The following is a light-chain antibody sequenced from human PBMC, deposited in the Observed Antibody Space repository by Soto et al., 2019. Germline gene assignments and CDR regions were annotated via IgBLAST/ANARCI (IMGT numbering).Light chain of an antibody. V-gene: IGLV2-8*01. CDR2: EVT. CDR3: SSYAGRDIWV. J-gene: IGLJ3*02. Sequence: QSALTQPPSASGSRGQSVTISCTGTSVDINYVSWFQQHPGKAPKLIICEVTKRPSGVPDRFSGSKSGNTASLTVSGLQEDDAADYYCSSYAGRDIWVFGGGTKLTVL. CDR1: SVDINY.